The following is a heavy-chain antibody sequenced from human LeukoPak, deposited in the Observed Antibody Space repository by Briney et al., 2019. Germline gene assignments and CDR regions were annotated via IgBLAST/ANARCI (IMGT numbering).Heavy chain of an antibody. CDR1: GFTFSSYW. CDR2: IKQDGSEK. D-gene: IGHD3-3*01. CDR3: ARDTYYDFWSGYSPYYYYYGMDV. V-gene: IGHV3-7*01. Sequence: GGSLRLSCAASGFTFSSYWMSWVRQAPGKGLEWVANIKQDGSEKYYVDSVMGRFTISRDNAKNSLYLQMNSLRSEDTAVYYCARDTYYDFWSGYSPYYYYYGMDVWGQGTTVTVSS. J-gene: IGHJ6*02.